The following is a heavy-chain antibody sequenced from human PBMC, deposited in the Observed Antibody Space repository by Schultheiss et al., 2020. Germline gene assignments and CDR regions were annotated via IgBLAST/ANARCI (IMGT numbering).Heavy chain of an antibody. CDR2: IYYSGST. J-gene: IGHJ4*02. CDR1: GGSFSGYY. Sequence: SETLSLTCAVYGGSFSGYYWSWIRQPPGKGLEWIGSIYYSGSTYYNPSLKSRVTISVDTSKNQFSLKLSSVTAADTAVYYCARGVAGNKYWGQGTLVTVSS. D-gene: IGHD6-19*01. V-gene: IGHV4-34*01. CDR3: ARGVAGNKY.